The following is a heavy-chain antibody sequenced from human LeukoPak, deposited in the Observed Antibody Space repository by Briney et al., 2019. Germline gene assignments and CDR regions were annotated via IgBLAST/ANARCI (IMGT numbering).Heavy chain of an antibody. CDR1: AFTFSSYW. V-gene: IGHV3-7*02. J-gene: IGHJ4*02. CDR2: MNQDGSEK. CDR3: AKVTLIAAAGYFDY. Sequence: AGRSLRLSCAASAFTFSSYWMSWVRQAPGKGLEWVANMNQDGSEKYYVDSVKGRFTISRDNAKNSLYLQMNSLRAEDTAVYYCAKVTLIAAAGYFDYWGQGTLVTVSS. D-gene: IGHD6-13*01.